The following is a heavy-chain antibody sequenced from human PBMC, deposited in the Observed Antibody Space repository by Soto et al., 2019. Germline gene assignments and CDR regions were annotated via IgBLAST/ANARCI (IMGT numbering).Heavy chain of an antibody. CDR3: AREYYDDSSGPPKHNWFDP. CDR1: GYTFTSYG. J-gene: IGHJ5*02. CDR2: ISTYNGNT. Sequence: ASVKVSCKASGYTFTSYGISWVRQAPGQGLEWMGWISTYNGNTKYAQKFQGRVTMTTDTSTSTAYMELRSLRSDDTAVYYCAREYYDDSSGPPKHNWFDPWGQGTLVTVSS. V-gene: IGHV1-18*01. D-gene: IGHD3-22*01.